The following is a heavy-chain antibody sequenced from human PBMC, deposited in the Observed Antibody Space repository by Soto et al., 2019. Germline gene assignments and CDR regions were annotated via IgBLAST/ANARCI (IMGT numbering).Heavy chain of an antibody. Sequence: EVQLVQSGGGLVQPGVSLRLSCAASGFTFSDYYMDWVRQVPEKGLEWLGRSRNKANSYNTEYAPSVKGRFSISRDDSQDSMYLQMNSLKSEDSAVYYCARDTGGSYDYWGQGALVTVSS. J-gene: IGHJ4*02. CDR1: GFTFSDYY. D-gene: IGHD3-16*01. CDR3: ARDTGGSYDY. V-gene: IGHV3-72*01. CDR2: SRNKANSYNT.